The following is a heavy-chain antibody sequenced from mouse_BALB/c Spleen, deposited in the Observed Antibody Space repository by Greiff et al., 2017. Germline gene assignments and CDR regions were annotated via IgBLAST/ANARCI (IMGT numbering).Heavy chain of an antibody. V-gene: IGHV5-4*02. Sequence: EVNVVESGGGLVKPGGSLKLSCAASGFTFSDYYMYWVRQTPEKRLEWVATISDGGSYTYYPDSVKGRFTISRDNAKNNLYLQMSSLKSEDTAMYYCARGPGGYSGWGQGTLVTVSA. CDR1: GFTFSDYY. D-gene: IGHD2-3*01. CDR3: ARGPGGYSG. CDR2: ISDGGSYT. J-gene: IGHJ3*01.